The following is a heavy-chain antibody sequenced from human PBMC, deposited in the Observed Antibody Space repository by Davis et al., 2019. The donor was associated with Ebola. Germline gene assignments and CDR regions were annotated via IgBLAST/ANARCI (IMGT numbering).Heavy chain of an antibody. D-gene: IGHD6-19*01. J-gene: IGHJ3*02. CDR2: ISAYNGNT. V-gene: IGHV1-18*01. Sequence: AASVKVSCKGSGYTFTSYGISWVRQAPGQGLEWMGWISAYNGNTNYAQKLQGRVTMTTDTSTSTAYMELRSLRSDDTAVYYCARDLYSSGWYAEDAFDIWGQGTMVTVSS. CDR1: GYTFTSYG. CDR3: ARDLYSSGWYAEDAFDI.